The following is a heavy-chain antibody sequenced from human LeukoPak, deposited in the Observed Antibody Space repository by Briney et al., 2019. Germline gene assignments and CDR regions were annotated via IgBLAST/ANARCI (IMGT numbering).Heavy chain of an antibody. J-gene: IGHJ4*02. CDR3: AREGGFYRPLDY. CDR2: VHLDART. D-gene: IGHD3-3*01. CDR1: GGSVSSTNW. Sequence: PSGTLSLTCAVSGGSVSSTNWWTWFRQPPGKGLEWIGEVHLDARTSYNPSLTGRLTMSVDLYENHISLKLTSVTAADTAVYYCAREGGFYRPLDYSGQGTLVTVSS. V-gene: IGHV4-4*02.